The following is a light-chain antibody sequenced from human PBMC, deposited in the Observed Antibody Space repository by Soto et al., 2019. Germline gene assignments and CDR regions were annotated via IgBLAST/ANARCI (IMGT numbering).Light chain of an antibody. CDR2: GAS. CDR3: QLYGVLLAT. Sequence: TTLSVSLGERATLSCRASQSVSSNLAWYQQKPGQAPRLLIYGASTRATGIPARFSGGGSGTKFNLTISSLQSEDVVVYYCQLYGVLLATFGEGTKV. V-gene: IGKV3-15*01. CDR1: QSVSSN. J-gene: IGKJ1*01.